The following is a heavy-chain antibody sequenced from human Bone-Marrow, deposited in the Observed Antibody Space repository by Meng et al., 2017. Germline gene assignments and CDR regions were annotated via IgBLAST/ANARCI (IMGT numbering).Heavy chain of an antibody. CDR3: ARGGIAAAAYSDH. V-gene: IGHV1-3*01. CDR1: GYSFTSYA. Sequence: VQLVQSGDEVKKPGASVKLSGEASGYSFTSYAIHWVRQAPGESLEWMGWINAGNGQTKYSERFQGRVAIARDTSANTAYMELSSLTSEDTAVYYCARGGIAAAAYSDHWGQGTLVTVSS. J-gene: IGHJ4*02. CDR2: INAGNGQT. D-gene: IGHD6-13*01.